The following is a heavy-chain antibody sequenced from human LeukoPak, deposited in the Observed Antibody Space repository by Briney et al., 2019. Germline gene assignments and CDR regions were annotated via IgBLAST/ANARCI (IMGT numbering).Heavy chain of an antibody. CDR3: ARALRFLEFDP. Sequence: SETLSLTCTVSGGSISSSGYYWGWIRQPPGKGLEWIASIYYSGSTYYNPSLKSRVTISVDTSKNQLSLKLSSVTAADTAVYYCARALRFLEFDPWGQGTLVTVSS. J-gene: IGHJ5*02. V-gene: IGHV4-39*01. CDR2: IYYSGST. D-gene: IGHD3-3*01. CDR1: GGSISSSGYY.